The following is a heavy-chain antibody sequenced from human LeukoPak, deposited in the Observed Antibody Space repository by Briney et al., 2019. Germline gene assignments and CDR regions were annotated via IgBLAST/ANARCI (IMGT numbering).Heavy chain of an antibody. CDR2: IKQDGSEK. CDR3: ARDIVVVPAGYFDL. CDR1: GFTFSTYW. Sequence: GGSLRLSCEASGFTFSTYWMTWVRQAPGKGLEWVATIKQDGSEKYYVDSVKGRFTISRDYAKKSLFLQMNSLRAEDTAVYYCARDIVVVPAGYFDLWGRGTLVTVSS. J-gene: IGHJ2*01. V-gene: IGHV3-7*01. D-gene: IGHD2-2*01.